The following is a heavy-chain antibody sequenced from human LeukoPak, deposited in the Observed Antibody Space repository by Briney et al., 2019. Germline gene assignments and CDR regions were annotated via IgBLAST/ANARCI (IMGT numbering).Heavy chain of an antibody. CDR2: IYSGGST. Sequence: PGGSLRLSCAASGFSVSSNYMSWVRKAPGKGLEWVSVIYSGGSTYYADSVKGRFTISRDNAKNSLYLQMNNVRAEDTAVYYCARIVTSRAPFDPLGQGTLVTVSS. CDR3: ARIVTSRAPFDP. V-gene: IGHV3-53*01. CDR1: GFSVSSNY. D-gene: IGHD2/OR15-2a*01. J-gene: IGHJ5*02.